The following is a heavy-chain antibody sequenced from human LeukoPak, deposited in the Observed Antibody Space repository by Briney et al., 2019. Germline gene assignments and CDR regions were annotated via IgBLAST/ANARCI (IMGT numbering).Heavy chain of an antibody. J-gene: IGHJ4*02. D-gene: IGHD3-3*01. V-gene: IGHV4-34*01. CDR3: ARVVRDFWSGYPNFDY. CDR2: INHSGST. CDR1: GWSFSGYY. Sequence: SETLSLTCAVYGWSFSGYYWIWIRHPPGKGLEWIGKINHSGSTNYNPSLKSRVTISVDTSKNQSSLKLSSVTAADTAVFYCARVVRDFWSGYPNFDYWGQGTLVTVSS.